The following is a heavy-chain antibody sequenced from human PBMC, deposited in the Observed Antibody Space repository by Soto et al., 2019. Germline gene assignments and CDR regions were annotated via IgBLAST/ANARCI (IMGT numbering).Heavy chain of an antibody. CDR2: ISGGGKNT. CDR3: AKFKAGVDGSVDY. Sequence: GGSLRLSGAACGFTFSSCSIGWVRQAPWKGLEWVSGISGGGKNTYYADSVKGRIAISRDNSKNTLYLQMNSLRVEDTALYYCAKFKAGVDGSVDYLGQGTLVTVCS. D-gene: IGHD5-12*01. CDR1: GFTFSSCS. V-gene: IGHV3-23*01. J-gene: IGHJ4*02.